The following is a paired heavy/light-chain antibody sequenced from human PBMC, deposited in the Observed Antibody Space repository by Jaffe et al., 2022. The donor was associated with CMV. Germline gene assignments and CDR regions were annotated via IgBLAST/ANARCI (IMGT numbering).Light chain of an antibody. CDR3: QSYDSSLSGSV. CDR2: GNN. V-gene: IGLV1-40*01. J-gene: IGLJ1*01. Sequence: QSVLTQPPSVSGAPGQRVTISCTGSSSNIGAGYDVHWYQQLPGTAPKLLIYGNNNRPSGVPDRFSGSKSGTSASLAITGLQAEDEADYYCQSYDSSLSGSVFGTGTKVTVL. CDR1: SSNIGAGYD.
Heavy chain of an antibody. CDR2: IYYSGST. Sequence: QLQLQESGPGLVKPSETLSLTCTVSGDSISTSNYYWVWIRQPPGKGLEWIGSIYYSGSTYYKPSLKSRVTISVDTSKNQFSLKLSSVTAADTAVYYCARLYRPGWTMANGGYFDYWGQGTLVTVSS. CDR3: ARLYRPGWTMANGGYFDY. J-gene: IGHJ4*02. V-gene: IGHV4-39*01. CDR1: GDSISTSNYY. D-gene: IGHD3-10*01.